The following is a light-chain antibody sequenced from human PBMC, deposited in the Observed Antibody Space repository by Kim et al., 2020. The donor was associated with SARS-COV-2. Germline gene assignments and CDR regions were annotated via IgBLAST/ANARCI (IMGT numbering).Light chain of an antibody. J-gene: IGKJ1*01. CDR1: QSVSSNF. CDR3: QQYATSPKT. Sequence: ENVLTQSPGTLSLSPGERATLSCRASQSVSSNFLAWYQQKAGQAPRLVIYSASSRASGIPDRFSGSGSGTDFTLTISTLEPEDFAVYYCQQYATSPKTFGQGTKVDIK. CDR2: SAS. V-gene: IGKV3-20*01.